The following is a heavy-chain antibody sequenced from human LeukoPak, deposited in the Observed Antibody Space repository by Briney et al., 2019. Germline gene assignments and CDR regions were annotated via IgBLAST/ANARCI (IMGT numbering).Heavy chain of an antibody. D-gene: IGHD6-6*01. V-gene: IGHV4-59*01. CDR1: GGSLSSYY. J-gene: IGHJ4*02. CDR2: IYYSGNT. CDR3: ARWYSSSSRFDY. Sequence: SETLSLTCTVSGGSLSSYYWSWIRQPPGKGLEWIGYIYYSGNTNYNPSLKSRVTISVDTSKNQFSLKLSSVTAADTAVYYCARWYSSSSRFDYWGQGTLVTVSS.